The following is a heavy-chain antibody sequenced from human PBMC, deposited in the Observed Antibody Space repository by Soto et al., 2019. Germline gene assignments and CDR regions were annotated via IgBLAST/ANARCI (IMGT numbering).Heavy chain of an antibody. V-gene: IGHV4-39*01. CDR1: GGSISSSSYY. J-gene: IGHJ5*02. CDR2: IYYSGST. D-gene: IGHD6-19*01. CDR3: ARPLVPSSGWSNWFDP. Sequence: SETLSLTCTVSGGSISSSSYYWGWIRQPPGKGLEWIGSIYYSGSTYYNPSLKSRVTISVDTSKNQFSLKLSSVTAADTAVYYCARPLVPSSGWSNWFDPWGQGTLVTVSS.